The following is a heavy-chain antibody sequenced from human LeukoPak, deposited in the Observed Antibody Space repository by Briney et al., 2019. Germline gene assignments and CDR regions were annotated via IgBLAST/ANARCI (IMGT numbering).Heavy chain of an antibody. CDR3: ARDETYCSSTSCLGYDAFDI. D-gene: IGHD2-2*01. CDR2: ISSRSSYI. Sequence: GGSLRLSCAASGFTLSSYSMNWVRQAPGKGLEWVSYISSRSSYIYYADSVKGRFTISRDNAKNSLYLQMNSLRAEDTAVYYCARDETYCSSTSCLGYDAFDIWGQGTMVTVSS. V-gene: IGHV3-21*01. CDR1: GFTLSSYS. J-gene: IGHJ3*02.